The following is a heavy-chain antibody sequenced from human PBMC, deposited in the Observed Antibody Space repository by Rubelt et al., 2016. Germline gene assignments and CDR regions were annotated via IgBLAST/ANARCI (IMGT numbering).Heavy chain of an antibody. CDR1: GYTFTTYG. V-gene: IGHV1-18*01. CDR2: IRPYNGNT. Sequence: QVQLVQSGAEVKKPGASVKVSCKASGYTFTTYGISWVRQAPGQGLEWMGWIRPYNGNTNYEQKLQGRVTMTTDTSTSTAYRELRSLRSDDTAMYFCARGYCSSANCLFNWFDPWGQGTLVTVSS. D-gene: IGHD2-2*01. J-gene: IGHJ5*02. CDR3: ARGYCSSANCLFNWFDP.